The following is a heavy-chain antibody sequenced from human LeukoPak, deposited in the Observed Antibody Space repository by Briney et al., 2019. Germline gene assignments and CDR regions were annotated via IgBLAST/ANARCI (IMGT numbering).Heavy chain of an antibody. D-gene: IGHD2-2*01. CDR2: IYYSGST. J-gene: IGHJ5*02. CDR1: GGSISSSSYY. Sequence: SETLSLTCTVSGGSISSSSYYWGWIRQPPGRGLEYIGSIYYSGSTYYSPSLKSRVTISVDTSKNQFSLKLSSVTAADTAVYYCARGGRSRKYQLLKTSLPWFDPWGQGTLVTVSS. V-gene: IGHV4-39*01. CDR3: ARGGRSRKYQLLKTSLPWFDP.